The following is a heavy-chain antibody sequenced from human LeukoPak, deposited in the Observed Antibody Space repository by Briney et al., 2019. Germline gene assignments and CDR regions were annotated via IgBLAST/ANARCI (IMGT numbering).Heavy chain of an antibody. V-gene: IGHV3-7*01. CDR3: AAWTDRGYSY. D-gene: IGHD5-12*01. J-gene: IGHJ4*02. Sequence: RPGGSLRLSCTASGFTFSRSWMNWIRQAPGKGLEWVANINPDGDGMRFLDSVKGRFTMSRDNAQSSLHLQMNSLRVEDTAFYYCAAWTDRGYSYWGQGVLVTVSS. CDR2: INPDGDGM. CDR1: GFTFSRSW.